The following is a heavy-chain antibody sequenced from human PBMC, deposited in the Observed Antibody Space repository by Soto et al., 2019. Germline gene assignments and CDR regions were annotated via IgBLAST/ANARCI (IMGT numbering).Heavy chain of an antibody. CDR3: AKAGNPFPYLTGYFRLGWFDP. D-gene: IGHD3-9*01. CDR2: ISGSGGST. J-gene: IGHJ5*02. CDR1: GFTFSSYA. V-gene: IGHV3-23*01. Sequence: EVQLLESGGGLVQPGGSLRLSCAASGFTFSSYAMSWVRQAPGKGLEWVSAISGSGGSTYYADSVKGRFTISRDNSKNMLYLQMNSLRAEDTAVYYCAKAGNPFPYLTGYFRLGWFDPLGQGTLVTVSS.